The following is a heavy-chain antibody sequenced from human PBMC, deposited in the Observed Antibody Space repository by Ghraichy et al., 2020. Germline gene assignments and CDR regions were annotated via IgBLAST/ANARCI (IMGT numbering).Heavy chain of an antibody. CDR3: AGSVVVAATEDRPPDY. V-gene: IGHV4-31*03. CDR1: GGSISSGGYY. D-gene: IGHD2-15*01. CDR2: IYYSGST. Sequence: SETLSLTCTVSGGSISSGGYYWSWIRQHPGKGLEWIGYIYYSGSTYYNPSLKSRVTISVDTSKNQFSLKLSSVTAADTAVYYCAGSVVVAATEDRPPDYWGQGTLVTVSS. J-gene: IGHJ4*02.